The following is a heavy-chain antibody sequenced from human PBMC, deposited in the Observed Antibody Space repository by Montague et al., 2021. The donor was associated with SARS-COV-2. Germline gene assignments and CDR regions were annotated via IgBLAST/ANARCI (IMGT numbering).Heavy chain of an antibody. D-gene: IGHD1-1*01. J-gene: IGHJ4*02. CDR2: ISYSGKT. Sequence: SETLSLTRTVSGGSISSRNSYGGWVRQSPGKGLEWIGTISYSGKTYHNPSLGSRVTMSVDTSKSQFSLKLASVTAADTAVYYCARHADWMVWTGELTELEYWGKGTLVTVSS. CDR3: ARHADWMVWTGELTELEY. CDR1: GGSISSRNSY. V-gene: IGHV4-39*01.